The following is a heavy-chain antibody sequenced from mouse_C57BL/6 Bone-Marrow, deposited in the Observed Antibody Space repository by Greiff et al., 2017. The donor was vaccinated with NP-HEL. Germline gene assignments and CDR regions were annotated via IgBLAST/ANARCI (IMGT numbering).Heavy chain of an antibody. V-gene: IGHV14-4*01. CDR2: IDPENGDT. D-gene: IGHD2-5*01. Sequence: VQLQQSGAELVRPGASVKLSCTASGFNIKDDYMHWVKQRPEQGLEWIGWIDPENGDTEYASKFQGKATITADTSSNTAYLQLSSLTSEDTAVYYCTRALYSNYLHCDYWGQGTTLTVSS. CDR1: GFNIKDDY. J-gene: IGHJ2*01. CDR3: TRALYSNYLHCDY.